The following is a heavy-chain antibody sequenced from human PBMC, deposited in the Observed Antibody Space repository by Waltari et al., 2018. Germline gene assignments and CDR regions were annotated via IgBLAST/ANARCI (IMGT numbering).Heavy chain of an antibody. J-gene: IGHJ4*02. CDR2: IYHSGST. CDR3: ARNRAGTIFGVVRLGYFDY. D-gene: IGHD3-3*01. V-gene: IGHV4-4*02. CDR1: GGSTSSSNW. Sequence: QVQLQESGPGLVKPSGTLSLTCAVSGGSTSSSNWWSWVRPPPGKGLEWIGEIYHSGSTNYNPSLKSRVTISVDKSKNQFSLKLSSVTAADTAVYYCARNRAGTIFGVVRLGYFDYWGQGTLVTVSS.